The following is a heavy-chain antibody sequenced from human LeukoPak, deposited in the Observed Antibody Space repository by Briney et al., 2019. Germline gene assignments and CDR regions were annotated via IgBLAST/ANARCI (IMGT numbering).Heavy chain of an antibody. J-gene: IGHJ4*02. CDR2: INAGNGNT. Sequence: ASVKVSCKASGYTFTSYAMHWVRQAPGQRLEWMGWINAGNGNTKYSQKFQGRVTNTRDTSASTAYMELSSLRSEDTAVYYCARGMVRGVIEVDYWGQGTLVTVSS. CDR3: ARGMVRGVIEVDY. CDR1: GYTFTSYA. D-gene: IGHD3-10*01. V-gene: IGHV1-3*01.